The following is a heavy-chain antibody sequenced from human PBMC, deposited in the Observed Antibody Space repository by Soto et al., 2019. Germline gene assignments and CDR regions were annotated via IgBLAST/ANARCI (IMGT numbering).Heavy chain of an antibody. CDR1: GGSIRSNNW. Sequence: QVQLQESGPGLVKPSGTLSLTCAVSGGSIRSNNWWSWVRQPPGKGLEWIGEIFHGGSTYYNPSLKTRVTISVDKSKNQFSLKLSSVTAADTAVYYCATVYSGSYSDCWGQGTLVTVSS. CDR2: IFHGGST. V-gene: IGHV4-4*02. J-gene: IGHJ4*02. CDR3: ATVYSGSYSDC. D-gene: IGHD1-26*01.